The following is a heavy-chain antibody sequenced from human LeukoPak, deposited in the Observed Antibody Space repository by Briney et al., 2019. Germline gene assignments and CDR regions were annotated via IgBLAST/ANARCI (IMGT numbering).Heavy chain of an antibody. J-gene: IGHJ4*02. CDR3: ARDVTLHFDY. CDR2: ISYDGSNK. Sequence: PGRSLRLSCAASGFTFSSYAMHWVRQAPGKGLEWVAVISYDGSNKYYADSVKGRFTISRDSSKNTLYLQMNSLSAEDTAVYYCARDVTLHFDYWGQGALVTVSS. D-gene: IGHD1-26*01. CDR1: GFTFSSYA. V-gene: IGHV3-30*04.